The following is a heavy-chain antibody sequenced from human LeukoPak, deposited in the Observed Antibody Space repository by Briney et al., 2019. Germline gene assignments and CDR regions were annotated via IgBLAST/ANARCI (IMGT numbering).Heavy chain of an antibody. Sequence: EASVKVSCKASGGTFSSYAISWARQAPGQGLEWMGRIIPIFGTANYAQKFQGRVTITTDESTSTAYMELSSLRSEDTAVYYCAVSSGWYLLDYWGQGTLVTVSS. CDR1: GGTFSSYA. J-gene: IGHJ4*02. D-gene: IGHD6-19*01. CDR2: IIPIFGTA. V-gene: IGHV1-69*05. CDR3: AVSSGWYLLDY.